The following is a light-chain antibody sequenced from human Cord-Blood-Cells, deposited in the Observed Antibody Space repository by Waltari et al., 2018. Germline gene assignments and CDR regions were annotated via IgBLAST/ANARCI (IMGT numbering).Light chain of an antibody. V-gene: IGLV2-11*01. CDR2: DVS. J-gene: IGLJ1*01. CDR1: SSDVDVLNY. Sequence: QSALTQPPPLSGSPGPSVPIPCTETSSDVDVLNYVSWYQQHPGKAPKLMIYDVSKRPSGVPDRFSGSKSGNTASLTISGLQAEDEADYYCCSYAGSYTYVFGTGTKVTVL. CDR3: CSYAGSYTYV.